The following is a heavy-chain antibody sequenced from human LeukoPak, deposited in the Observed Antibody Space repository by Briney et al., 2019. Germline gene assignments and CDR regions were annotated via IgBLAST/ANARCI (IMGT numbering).Heavy chain of an antibody. CDR2: ISSSGSTI. V-gene: IGHV3-11*01. CDR1: GFTFSDYY. D-gene: IGHD2-15*01. CDR3: ARSIVVVAASFFDY. Sequence: GGSLRLSCAASGFTFSDYYMSWIRQAPGKGLEGVSYISSSGSTIYYAGSVRGRFTISRDNDKNSLYLQMNSLRAEDTAAYYCARSIVVVAASFFDYWGQGTLVTVSS. J-gene: IGHJ4*02.